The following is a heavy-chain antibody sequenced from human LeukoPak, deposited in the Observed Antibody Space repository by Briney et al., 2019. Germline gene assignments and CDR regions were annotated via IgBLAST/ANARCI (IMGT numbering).Heavy chain of an antibody. V-gene: IGHV3-64*01. CDR3: ATDLWFGDFIFDY. CDR1: GITFSSYA. CDR2: ISSNGGST. Sequence: PGGSLRLSCAASGITFSSYAMHWVRQAPGKGLEYVSAISSNGGSTYYANSVKGRFTISRDNSKNTLYLQMGSLRAEDMAVYYCATDLWFGDFIFDYGGQGPLATVS. J-gene: IGHJ4*02. D-gene: IGHD3-10*01.